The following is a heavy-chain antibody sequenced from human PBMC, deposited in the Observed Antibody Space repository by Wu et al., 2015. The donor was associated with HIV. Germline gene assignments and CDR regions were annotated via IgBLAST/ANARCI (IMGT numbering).Heavy chain of an antibody. CDR3: ARDWQYQVTFGDYYMDI. V-gene: IGHV1-2*02. D-gene: IGHD1-26*01. J-gene: IGHJ6*01. CDR2: INPNSGDT. CDR1: GYTFTGYY. Sequence: QVQLVQSGAEVKKPGASVKVSCKASGYTFTGYYIHWVRQAPGQGLEWMGWINPNSGDTKFAQTFKDRVTMTRDTSTTTVNLVLANLRHNDTATYYCARDWQYQVTFGDYYMDIWGQRTTSHRL.